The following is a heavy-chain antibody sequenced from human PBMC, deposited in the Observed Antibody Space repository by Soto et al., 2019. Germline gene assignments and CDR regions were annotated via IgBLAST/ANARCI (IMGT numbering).Heavy chain of an antibody. CDR2: ISGSGGST. Sequence: GGSVRLSCAASGFAFSSDAMNWVRQAPGKGLEWVSVISGSGGSTYYADSVKGRFTISRDNSKNTLYLQMNSLRAEDTAVYYCASRSSGWYFDYWGQGTLVTVSS. CDR3: ASRSSGWYFDY. D-gene: IGHD6-19*01. V-gene: IGHV3-23*01. J-gene: IGHJ4*02. CDR1: GFAFSSDA.